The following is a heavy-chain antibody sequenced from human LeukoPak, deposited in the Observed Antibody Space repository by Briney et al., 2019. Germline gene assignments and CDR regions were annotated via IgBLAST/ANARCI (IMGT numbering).Heavy chain of an antibody. CDR3: ARPQEEDGYNYNWAFDY. V-gene: IGHV1-18*01. J-gene: IGHJ4*02. Sequence: ASVKVSCKASGYTFTSYGINWVRQAPGQGLEWMGWISAYNGNTNYAQELQGRVTMTTDTTTTTAYMELRSLRSDDTAVYYCARPQEEDGYNYNWAFDYWGQGTLVTVSS. CDR2: ISAYNGNT. CDR1: GYTFTSYG. D-gene: IGHD5-24*01.